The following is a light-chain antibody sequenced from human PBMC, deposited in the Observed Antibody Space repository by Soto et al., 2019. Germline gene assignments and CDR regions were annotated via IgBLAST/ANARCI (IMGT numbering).Light chain of an antibody. CDR3: QQYNNWPFT. CDR1: QSVSSN. V-gene: IGKV3-15*01. CDR2: GAS. Sequence: EIVMTQSPATLSVSPGERATLSCRASQSVSSNLAWYQQKPGQAPRLLIYGASTRATGIPARFSGSGSGTEFTLTISSLQSGDFAAYYCQQYNNWPFTFGPGTKVDIK. J-gene: IGKJ3*01.